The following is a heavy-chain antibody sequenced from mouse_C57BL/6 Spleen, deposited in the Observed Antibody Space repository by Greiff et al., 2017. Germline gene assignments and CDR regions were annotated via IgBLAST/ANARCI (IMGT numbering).Heavy chain of an antibody. CDR1: GYTFTDYY. Sequence: QVQLQQSGAELVRPGASVKLSCKASGYTFTDYYINWVKQRPGQGLEWIAMIYPGSGNTYYNEKFKGKATLTAEKSSSTAYMQLSSLTSEDSAVYFCARSYDYVAYWGQGTLVTVSA. J-gene: IGHJ3*01. D-gene: IGHD2-4*01. CDR3: ARSYDYVAY. V-gene: IGHV1-76*01. CDR2: IYPGSGNT.